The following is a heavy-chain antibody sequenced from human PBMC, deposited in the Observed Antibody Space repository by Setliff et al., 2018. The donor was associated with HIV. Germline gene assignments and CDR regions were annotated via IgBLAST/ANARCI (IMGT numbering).Heavy chain of an antibody. D-gene: IGHD4-17*01. V-gene: IGHV4-59*01. J-gene: IGHJ3*01. CDR2: IYYSENN. Sequence: SETLSLTCTVSGGSISSYYWSWIRQPPGKGLEWMGYIYYSENNNYNPSLKSRVSMSVDTSKNQFSLRLTSVTAADTAVYYCARQITSVTPEMLVVNDAFDVWGQGKMVTVSS. CDR3: ARQITSVTPEMLVVNDAFDV. CDR1: GGSISSYY.